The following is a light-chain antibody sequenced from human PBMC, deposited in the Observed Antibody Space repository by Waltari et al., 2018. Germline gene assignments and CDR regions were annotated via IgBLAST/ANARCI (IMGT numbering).Light chain of an antibody. Sequence: EIVLTQSPATLSLSPGERATLSCRASQSIISYLAWYPQKPGQAPRLLIYDASNRATGIPARFSGSGSGTDFTLTISSLQPEDFAVYYCQQRSSWPLTFGGGTKVEIK. CDR3: QQRSSWPLT. J-gene: IGKJ4*01. CDR2: DAS. CDR1: QSIISY. V-gene: IGKV3-11*01.